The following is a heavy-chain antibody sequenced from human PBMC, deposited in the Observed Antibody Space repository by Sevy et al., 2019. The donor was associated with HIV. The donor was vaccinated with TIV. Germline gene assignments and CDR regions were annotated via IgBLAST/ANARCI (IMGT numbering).Heavy chain of an antibody. D-gene: IGHD4-17*01. CDR1: GFTFSDYY. J-gene: IGHJ6*02. V-gene: IGHV3-11*01. Sequence: GGSLRLSCAASGFTFSDYYMSWIRQAPGKGLEWLSYISGSDSTIYYADSVKGRFTISRDNSKNSLYLQMNSLRAEDTAVYYCARDHVKDGDLGDYYYYAMDVWGQGTTVTVPS. CDR3: ARDHVKDGDLGDYYYYAMDV. CDR2: ISGSDSTI.